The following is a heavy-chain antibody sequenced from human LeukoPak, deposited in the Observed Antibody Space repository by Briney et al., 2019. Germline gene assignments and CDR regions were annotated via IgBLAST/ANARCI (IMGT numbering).Heavy chain of an antibody. V-gene: IGHV1-8*01. CDR3: ARDYGSGSYYPYYYYYYGMDV. D-gene: IGHD3-10*01. J-gene: IGHJ6*02. Sequence: ASVKVSCKASGYTFTSYDINWVRQATGQGLEWMGWMNPNSGNTGYAQKFQGRVTMTRNTSISTAYMELSSLRSEDTVVYYCARDYGSGSYYPYYYYYYGMDVWGQGTTVTVSS. CDR2: MNPNSGNT. CDR1: GYTFTSYD.